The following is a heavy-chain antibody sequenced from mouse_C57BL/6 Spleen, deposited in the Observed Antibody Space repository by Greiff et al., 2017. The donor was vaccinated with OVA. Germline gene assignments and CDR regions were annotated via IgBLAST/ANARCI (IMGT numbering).Heavy chain of an antibody. CDR3: ARGGAYYSNYSFDY. V-gene: IGHV5-4*01. J-gene: IGHJ2*01. Sequence: EVQLVESGGGLVKPGGSLKLSCAASGFTFSSYAMSWVRQTPEKRLEWVATISDGGSYTYYPDNVKGRFTISRDNAKNNLYLQMSHQKSEDTAMYYCARGGAYYSNYSFDYWGQGTTLTVSS. D-gene: IGHD2-5*01. CDR2: ISDGGSYT. CDR1: GFTFSSYA.